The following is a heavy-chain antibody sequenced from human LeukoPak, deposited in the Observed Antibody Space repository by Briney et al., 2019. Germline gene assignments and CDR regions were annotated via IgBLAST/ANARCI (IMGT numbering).Heavy chain of an antibody. CDR1: GFTFSSYW. V-gene: IGHV3-7*01. CDR3: ARLGELVDFDY. CDR2: IKQDGSEQ. J-gene: IGHJ4*02. D-gene: IGHD1-7*01. Sequence: PGGSLRLSCAASGFTFSSYWMSWVRQAPGKGLEWVGNIKQDGSEQYYVDSVKGRFTVSRDNPKNSLYLQMNSLRAEDTAVYYCARLGELVDFDYWGQGSLVTVSS.